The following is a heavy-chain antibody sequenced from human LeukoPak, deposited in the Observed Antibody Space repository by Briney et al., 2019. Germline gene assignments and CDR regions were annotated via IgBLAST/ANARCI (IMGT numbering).Heavy chain of an antibody. D-gene: IGHD6-13*01. J-gene: IGHJ6*02. CDR3: ARGGAGTAAVGRGMDV. CDR2: IHHTGST. Sequence: SETLSLTCTVSGGSMSSYYWSWIRQPPGKGLEWIGLIHHTGSTEYNPSLKSRVRMSVDTSKSQVSLKVTSVTAADTAVYFCARGGAGTAAVGRGMDVWGQGTTVTVSS. V-gene: IGHV4-59*01. CDR1: GGSMSSYY.